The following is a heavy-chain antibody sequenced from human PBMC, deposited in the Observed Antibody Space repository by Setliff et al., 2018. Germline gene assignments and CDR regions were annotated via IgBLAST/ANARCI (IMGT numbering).Heavy chain of an antibody. D-gene: IGHD3-22*01. CDR1: GGTFSSYG. CDR3: VREGVDSRSSTDYHYYMDV. J-gene: IGHJ6*03. CDR2: TIPIFGTT. Sequence: SVKVSCKASGGTFSSYGISWVRQAPGQGLEWMGGTIPIFGTTDYAQKFRGRVTIITDESTSTAFMQLSSLRSEDTAVYYCVREGVDSRSSTDYHYYMDVWGKGTTVT. V-gene: IGHV1-69*05.